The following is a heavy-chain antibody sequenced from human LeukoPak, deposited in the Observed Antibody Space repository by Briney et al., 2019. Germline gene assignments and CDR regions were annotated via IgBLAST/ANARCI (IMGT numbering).Heavy chain of an antibody. V-gene: IGHV4-34*01. D-gene: IGHD4-23*01. CDR2: IKHSGST. J-gene: IGHJ4*02. CDR1: GGSFSGYY. CDR3: ARGPTVVTWESSEILDY. Sequence: PSETLSLTCAVYGGSFSGYYWSWIRQPPGKGLEWIGQIKHSGSTNYNPSLKSRVTISVDTSKNQFSLKLSSVTAADTAVYYCARGPTVVTWESSEILDYWGQGTLVTVSS.